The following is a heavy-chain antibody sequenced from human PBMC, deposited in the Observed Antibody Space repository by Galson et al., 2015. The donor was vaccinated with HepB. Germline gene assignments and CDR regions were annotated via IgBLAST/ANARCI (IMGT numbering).Heavy chain of an antibody. CDR1: RFTFRSYV. D-gene: IGHD6-13*01. CDR3: ARGSTIPAAYFDY. J-gene: IGHJ4*02. V-gene: IGHV3-30*04. CDR2: ISYDGSHK. Sequence: SLRLSCAAARFTFRSYVMYWVRQAPGKGLEWVAVISYDGSHKYYADSVKGRFTTSRDNSKNTLYLQMNSLRAEDTAVYYCARGSTIPAAYFDYWGQGTLVTVSS.